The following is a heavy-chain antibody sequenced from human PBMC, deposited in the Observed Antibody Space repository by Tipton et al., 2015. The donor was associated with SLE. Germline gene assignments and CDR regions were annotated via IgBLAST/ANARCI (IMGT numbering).Heavy chain of an antibody. J-gene: IGHJ6*02. CDR3: ARFLDSNYYDMDV. D-gene: IGHD3-3*01. Sequence: LRLSCAVSGYSISSGYYWGWIRQPPGKGLEWIGSIYHSGSTYYNPSLKSRVTISVDTSKNQFSLKLSSVTAADTAVYYCARFLDSNYYDMDVWGQGTTVTVSS. CDR2: IYHSGST. V-gene: IGHV4-38-2*01. CDR1: GYSISSGYY.